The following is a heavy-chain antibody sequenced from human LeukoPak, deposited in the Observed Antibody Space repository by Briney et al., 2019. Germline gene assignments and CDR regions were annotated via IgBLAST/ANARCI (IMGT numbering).Heavy chain of an antibody. D-gene: IGHD5-18*01. CDR3: ARGVDTARGDGFDI. J-gene: IGHJ3*02. CDR1: GGSISRTGYS. CDR2: TYHSGST. V-gene: IGHV4-30-2*01. Sequence: PSETLSLTCTVSGGSISRTGYSWSWIRQPPGQGLEWLAYTYHSGSTYYNPSLKSRLTISLDRSRNQFSLKLSSVTAADSAVYYCARGVDTARGDGFDIWGQGTIVTVSS.